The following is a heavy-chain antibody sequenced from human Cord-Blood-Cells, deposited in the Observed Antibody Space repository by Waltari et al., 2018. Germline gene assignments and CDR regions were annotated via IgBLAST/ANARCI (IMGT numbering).Heavy chain of an antibody. CDR1: GYHFNSYD. J-gene: IGHJ3*02. Sequence: QVQLVQSGAEVKKPGASVKVSCKSSGYHFNSYDVNRVRQATGQGLEWMGWMNPNSGNTGYAQKCQGRVTITRNTSISTAYMELSSLRSEDTAVYYCAKYNWNYDAFDIWGQGTMVTVSS. D-gene: IGHD1-7*01. V-gene: IGHV1-8*03. CDR2: MNPNSGNT. CDR3: AKYNWNYDAFDI.